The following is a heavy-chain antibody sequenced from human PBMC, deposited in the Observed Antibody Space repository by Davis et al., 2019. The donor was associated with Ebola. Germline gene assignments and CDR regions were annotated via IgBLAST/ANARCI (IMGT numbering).Heavy chain of an antibody. Sequence: GESLMISCVASGFDFSNYYMSWVRQAPGKGLAWVANINEDGSEGHYVDSVRGRFTISRDNAKNSLYLQMDNLRVEDTAVYYCASGKTLGFYWGQGTLVSVSS. D-gene: IGHD1-26*01. CDR3: ASGKTLGFY. CDR2: INEDGSEG. J-gene: IGHJ4*02. CDR1: GFDFSNYY. V-gene: IGHV3-7*03.